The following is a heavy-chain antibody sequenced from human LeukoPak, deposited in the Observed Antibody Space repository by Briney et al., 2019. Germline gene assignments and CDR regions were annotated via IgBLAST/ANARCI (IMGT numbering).Heavy chain of an antibody. CDR1: GFTFSGYW. V-gene: IGHV3-7*02. Sequence: GRSLRLSCAASGFTFSGYWMSWVRQAPGKGLEWVAHIKSDGSEKYYVDSVKGRFTISRDNAKNSLYLPMNSLRAEDSAVYYCARGWTRVTTVGFDLWGRGTLVTVSS. CDR3: ARGWTRVTTVGFDL. J-gene: IGHJ2*01. CDR2: IKSDGSEK. D-gene: IGHD4-17*01.